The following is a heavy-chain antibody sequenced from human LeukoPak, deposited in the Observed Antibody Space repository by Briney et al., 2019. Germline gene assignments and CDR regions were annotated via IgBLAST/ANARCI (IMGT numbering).Heavy chain of an antibody. D-gene: IGHD6-19*01. CDR1: GFTFDDYA. J-gene: IGHJ3*02. CDR3: AKDSGIAVAGTLRAFDI. CDR2: ISYDGSNK. V-gene: IGHV3-30*18. Sequence: GGSLRLSCAASGFTFDDYAMHWVRQAPGKGLEWAAVISYDGSNKYFADSVKGRFTISRDNSKNTLYLQMNSLRAEDTAVYYCAKDSGIAVAGTLRAFDIWGQGTMVTVSS.